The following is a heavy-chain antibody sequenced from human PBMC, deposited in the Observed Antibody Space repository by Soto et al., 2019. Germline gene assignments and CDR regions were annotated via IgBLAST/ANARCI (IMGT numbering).Heavy chain of an antibody. CDR2: ISGSGGST. CDR3: ARDRYDILTGYYNVYYYYGMDV. CDR1: GFTFSNYA. V-gene: IGHV3-23*01. J-gene: IGHJ6*02. D-gene: IGHD3-9*01. Sequence: GGSLRLSCAASGFTFSNYAMTWVRQAPGKGLEWVSAISGSGGSTYYADSVKGRFTISGDNSKNTLYLQMNSLRAEDTAVYYCARDRYDILTGYYNVYYYYGMDVWGQGTTVTVSS.